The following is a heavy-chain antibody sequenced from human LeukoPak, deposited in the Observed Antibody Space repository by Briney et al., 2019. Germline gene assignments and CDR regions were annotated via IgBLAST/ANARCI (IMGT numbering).Heavy chain of an antibody. D-gene: IGHD3-22*01. Sequence: SETLSLTCTVSGGSISSYYWSWIRQPPGKGLEWIGYIYYSGSTNYNPSLESRVTISVDTSKNQFSLKLSSVTAADTAVYYCASTYYYDSSGYSPYYYYYYMDVWGKGTTVTVSS. CDR2: IYYSGST. CDR3: ASTYYYDSSGYSPYYYYYYMDV. J-gene: IGHJ6*03. V-gene: IGHV4-59*01. CDR1: GGSISSYY.